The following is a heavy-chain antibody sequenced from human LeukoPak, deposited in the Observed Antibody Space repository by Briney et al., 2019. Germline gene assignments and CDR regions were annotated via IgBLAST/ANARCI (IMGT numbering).Heavy chain of an antibody. CDR3: ARNPLRTATFDY. D-gene: IGHD1-1*01. CDR1: GYTFTGYY. Sequence: ASVKVSCKASGYTFTGYYMHWVRQAPGQGLEWMGWINPNSGGTNYAQKFQGWVTMTRDTSISTAYMELSSLNSEDTTVYYCARNPLRTATFDYWGQGTLVTVSS. J-gene: IGHJ4*02. V-gene: IGHV1-2*04. CDR2: INPNSGGT.